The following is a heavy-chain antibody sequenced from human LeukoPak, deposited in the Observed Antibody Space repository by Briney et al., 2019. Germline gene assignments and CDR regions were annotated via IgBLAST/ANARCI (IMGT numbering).Heavy chain of an antibody. CDR1: GFTVRSGY. CDR3: AREAITMVRGVKVKYFDY. D-gene: IGHD3-10*01. V-gene: IGHV3-21*01. Sequence: GGSLRLSCVVSGFTVRSGYISWVRQAPGKGLEWVSSISTNSSYIYYADSVKGRFTISRDNAKNSLYLQMNSLRAEDTAVYYCAREAITMVRGVKVKYFDYWGQGTLVTVSS. CDR2: ISTNSSYI. J-gene: IGHJ4*02.